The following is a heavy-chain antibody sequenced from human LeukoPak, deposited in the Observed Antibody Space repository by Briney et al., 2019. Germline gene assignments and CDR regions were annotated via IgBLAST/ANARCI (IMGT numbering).Heavy chain of an antibody. Sequence: GGSLRLSCAASGFTFSSYWMSWVRQAPGKGLEWVANIKQDGSEKHYVDSEKGRFTISRDNAKNSLYLQMNSLRAEDTAVYYCARDVKSSSPGGVDYWGQGTLVTVSS. CDR1: GFTFSSYW. CDR3: ARDVKSSSPGGVDY. CDR2: IKQDGSEK. V-gene: IGHV3-7*05. D-gene: IGHD6-6*01. J-gene: IGHJ4*02.